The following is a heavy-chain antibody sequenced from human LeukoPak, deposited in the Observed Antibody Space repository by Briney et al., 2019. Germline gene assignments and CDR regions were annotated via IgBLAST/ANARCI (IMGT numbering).Heavy chain of an antibody. CDR1: GASFSGYY. J-gene: IGHJ3*02. V-gene: IGHV4-34*01. D-gene: IGHD1-26*01. CDR2: INHSGST. Sequence: SETLSLTCAVYGASFSGYYWSWIRQPPGKGLEWIGEINHSGSTNYNPSLKSRVTISVDTSKNQFSLKLSSVTAADTAVYYCARGDIVGATDDAFDIWGQGIMVTVSS. CDR3: ARGDIVGATDDAFDI.